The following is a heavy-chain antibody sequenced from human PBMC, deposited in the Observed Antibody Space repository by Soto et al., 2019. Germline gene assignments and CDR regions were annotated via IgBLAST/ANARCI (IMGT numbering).Heavy chain of an antibody. J-gene: IGHJ4*02. Sequence: GGSLRLSCAASGFTFSSYWMSWVRQAPGKGLEWVANIKQDGSEKYYVDSVKGRFTISRDNAKNSLYLQMNSLRAEDTAVYYCAREERGGRIYNWNDEASIPEHGIDYWGQGTLVTVSS. CDR1: GFTFSSYW. D-gene: IGHD1-1*01. CDR2: IKQDGSEK. CDR3: AREERGGRIYNWNDEASIPEHGIDY. V-gene: IGHV3-7*01.